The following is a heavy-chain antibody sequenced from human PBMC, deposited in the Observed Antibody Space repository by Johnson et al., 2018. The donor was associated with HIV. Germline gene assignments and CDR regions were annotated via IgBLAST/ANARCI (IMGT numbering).Heavy chain of an antibody. V-gene: IGHV3-23*04. CDR3: AKGAGLEPWVVFDI. CDR2: ISSSGGGT. CDR1: GFTFSNYA. D-gene: IGHD1-1*01. Sequence: VQLVESGGGLVQPGGSLRLSCAASGFTFSNYAMTWVRHVAGKGLEWVSAISSSGGGTYYADSVKGRFTISRDNSKNTLYLQMNSLRAEDTAVYYCAKGAGLEPWVVFDIWGQGTMVTVSS. J-gene: IGHJ3*02.